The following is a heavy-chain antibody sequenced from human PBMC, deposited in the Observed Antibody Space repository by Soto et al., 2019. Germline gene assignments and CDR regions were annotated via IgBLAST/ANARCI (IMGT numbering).Heavy chain of an antibody. V-gene: IGHV3-48*03. Sequence: SLRLSCAASGFTFSRYEMNWVRQAPGKGLEWVSYISTSGNTIHYADSVKGRFTISRDNAKNSLYLQMNSLRAEDTAAYYCARDIDYYDSSGYQDYWGQGTLVTVSS. D-gene: IGHD3-22*01. CDR1: GFTFSRYE. CDR2: ISTSGNTI. CDR3: ARDIDYYDSSGYQDY. J-gene: IGHJ4*02.